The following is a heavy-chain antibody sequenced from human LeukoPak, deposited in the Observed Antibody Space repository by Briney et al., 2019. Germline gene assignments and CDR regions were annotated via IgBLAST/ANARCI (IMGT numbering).Heavy chain of an antibody. CDR3: AKHFCTGLDCSLFDS. V-gene: IGHV3-23*01. D-gene: IGHD3/OR15-3a*01. CDR1: GFTFSSYA. J-gene: IGHJ4*02. Sequence: GRSLRLSCAASGFTFSSYAMHWVRQAPGKGLEWISGIRSAVETTHYADSVKGRFIISRDNSKNALSLQLNSLRPEDTALYYCAKHFCTGLDCSLFDSWGQGTLVTVSS. CDR2: IRSAVETT.